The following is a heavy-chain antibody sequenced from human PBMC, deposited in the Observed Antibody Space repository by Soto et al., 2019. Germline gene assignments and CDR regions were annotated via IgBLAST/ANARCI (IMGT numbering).Heavy chain of an antibody. CDR1: GGTFSSYT. CDR3: ASSPQAHVVVVAATPPKNWFDP. CDR2: IIPILGIA. D-gene: IGHD2-15*01. J-gene: IGHJ5*02. V-gene: IGHV1-69*02. Sequence: GASVKVSCKASGGTFSSYTISWVRQAPGQGLEWMGRIIPILGIANYAQKFQGRVTITADKSTSTAYMELSSLRSEDTAVYYCASSPQAHVVVVAATPPKNWFDPWGQGTLVPVSS.